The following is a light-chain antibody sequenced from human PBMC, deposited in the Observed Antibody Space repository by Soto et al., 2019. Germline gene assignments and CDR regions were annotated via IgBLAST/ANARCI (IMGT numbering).Light chain of an antibody. CDR2: LGS. CDR3: MQALQTPWT. J-gene: IGKJ1*01. V-gene: IGKV2-28*01. CDR1: QSLLHNNGYNY. Sequence: DIVMTQSPLPLPVTPGEPASISCRSSQSLLHNNGYNYFDWYLQKPGQSPQLLIYLGSNRASGVPDRFSGSGSGTDFTLKISRVEAEDVGVYYCMQALQTPWTFGQGTKVEIK.